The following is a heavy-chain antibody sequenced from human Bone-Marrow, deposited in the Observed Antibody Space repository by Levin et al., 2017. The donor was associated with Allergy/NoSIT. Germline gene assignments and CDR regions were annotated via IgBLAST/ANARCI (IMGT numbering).Heavy chain of an antibody. D-gene: IGHD5-18*01. CDR3: AKDQRGDTYGSLSFDI. V-gene: IGHV3-30*18. J-gene: IGHJ3*02. CDR1: GFTFRSYG. CDR2: ISYDGSNK. Sequence: PGGSLRLSCAASGFTFRSYGMHWVRQAPGKGLEWVADISYDGSNKYYADSVKGRFTISRDNSKNTLYLQMNSLRAEDTAVYYCAKDQRGDTYGSLSFDIWGQGTMVTVSS.